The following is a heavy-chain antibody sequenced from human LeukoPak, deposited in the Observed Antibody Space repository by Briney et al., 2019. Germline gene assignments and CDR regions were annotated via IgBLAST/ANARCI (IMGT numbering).Heavy chain of an antibody. CDR1: GFTFNNYG. CDR2: IRYNGNNQ. J-gene: IGHJ4*02. D-gene: IGHD6-13*01. CDR3: ARGAEGIAATDSSFDY. V-gene: IGHV3-30*02. Sequence: PGGSLRLSCAASGFTFNNYGMHWVRQAPGKGLEWVAFIRYNGNNQYYADSVKGRFTISRDNAKKSLYLQMNSLRAEDTGVYYCARGAEGIAATDSSFDYWGQGTLVTVSS.